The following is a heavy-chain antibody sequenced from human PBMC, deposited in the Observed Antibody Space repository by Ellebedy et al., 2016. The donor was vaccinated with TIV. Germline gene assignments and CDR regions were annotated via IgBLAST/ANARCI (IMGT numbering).Heavy chain of an antibody. J-gene: IGHJ4*02. CDR3: ARVRGYSYGLSDY. Sequence: GESLKISXAASGFTFSSYSMNWVRQAPGKGLEWVSSISSSSSYIYYADSVKGRFTISRDISKNTLYLQMNSLRAEDTAVYYCARVRGYSYGLSDYWGQGTLVTVSS. CDR1: GFTFSSYS. D-gene: IGHD5-18*01. V-gene: IGHV3-21*04. CDR2: ISSSSSYI.